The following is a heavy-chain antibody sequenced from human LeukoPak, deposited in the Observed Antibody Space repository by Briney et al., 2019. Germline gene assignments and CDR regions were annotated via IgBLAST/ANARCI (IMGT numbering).Heavy chain of an antibody. D-gene: IGHD3-10*01. CDR2: ISSSSSYI. CDR3: AKGRGRGVINNFDY. Sequence: GGSLRLSCAASGFTFSNYGMNWVRQAPGKGLEWVSSISSSSSYIYYADSAKGRFTISRDNTKNSLYLQMNSLRAEDMALYYCAKGRGRGVINNFDYWGQGTLVTVSS. J-gene: IGHJ4*02. CDR1: GFTFSNYG. V-gene: IGHV3-21*04.